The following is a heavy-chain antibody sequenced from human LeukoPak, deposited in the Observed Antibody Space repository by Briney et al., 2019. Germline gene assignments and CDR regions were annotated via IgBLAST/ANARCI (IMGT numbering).Heavy chain of an antibody. V-gene: IGHV3-33*01. CDR2: IWYDGSNK. CDR1: GFTFSSYG. Sequence: GRSLRLSCAASGFTFSSYGMQWVRQAPGKGLEGVAVIWYDGSNKDYADSVKGRFTSSRDNSKNTLYLQMNSLRAEDTAAYYCARDPAAAGRPLFDYWGQGTLVTVSS. J-gene: IGHJ4*02. CDR3: ARDPAAAGRPLFDY. D-gene: IGHD6-13*01.